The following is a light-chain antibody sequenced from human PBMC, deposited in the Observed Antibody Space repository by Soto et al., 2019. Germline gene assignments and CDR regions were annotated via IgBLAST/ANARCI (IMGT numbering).Light chain of an antibody. CDR3: QQRSKWPIT. V-gene: IGKV3-11*01. CDR1: QSVHSY. Sequence: EIVLTQSRATLALSPWEWARLFSRASQSVHSYLAWYQQKPGQAPRLFIYDASTRATGIPARFSGSGSGTDFPLTISSLEPEDFAVYYCQQRSKWPITFGQGTRLEI. CDR2: DAS. J-gene: IGKJ5*01.